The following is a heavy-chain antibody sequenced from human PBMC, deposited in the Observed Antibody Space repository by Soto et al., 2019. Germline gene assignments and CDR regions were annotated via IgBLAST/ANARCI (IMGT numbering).Heavy chain of an antibody. D-gene: IGHD2-15*01. CDR1: GFTFRDYY. V-gene: IGHV3-11*01. CDR3: ARAYSDAFDI. Sequence: KPGGSLRLSCAASGFTFRDYYMTWIRQAPGKGLEWVSYISSSGTGIYYPDSVKGRFTISRDNGKNSLYLQMSSLRVEDTAVYYCARAYSDAFDIWGQGTMVTVSS. J-gene: IGHJ3*02. CDR2: ISSSGTGI.